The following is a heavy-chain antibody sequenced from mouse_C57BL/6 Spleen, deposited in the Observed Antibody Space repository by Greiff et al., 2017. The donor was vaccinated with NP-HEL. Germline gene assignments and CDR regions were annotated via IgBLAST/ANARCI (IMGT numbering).Heavy chain of an antibody. J-gene: IGHJ4*01. CDR3: ARDYGSSYGAMDY. V-gene: IGHV1-52*01. D-gene: IGHD1-1*01. CDR1: GYTFTSYW. Sequence: QVQLQQPGAELVRPGSSVKLSCKASGYTFTSYWMHWVRQRPIQGLEWIGNIDPSDSETNYNQKLKDTATLTVDKSSSTAYMQLSSLTSEDSAVYYCARDYGSSYGAMDYWGQGTSVTVSS. CDR2: IDPSDSET.